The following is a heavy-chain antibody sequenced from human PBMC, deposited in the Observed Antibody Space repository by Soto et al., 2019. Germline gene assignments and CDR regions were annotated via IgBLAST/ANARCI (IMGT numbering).Heavy chain of an antibody. J-gene: IGHJ4*02. CDR1: GGLFSSFA. CDR3: ARCGGPYVWFNEF. Sequence: QVQLVQSGPEVKKPGSSVKVSCKDSGGLFSSFAISWVRQAPGQGLEWLGGIIPVFGTTNYAEKFQDRVTITADESTNTAYMELTSLRSGDTAVYYCARCGGPYVWFNEFWGQGTLVTVSS. D-gene: IGHD3-10*02. CDR2: IIPVFGTT. V-gene: IGHV1-69*01.